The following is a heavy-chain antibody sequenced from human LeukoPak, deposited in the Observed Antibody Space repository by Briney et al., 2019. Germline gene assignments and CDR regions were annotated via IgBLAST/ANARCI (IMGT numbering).Heavy chain of an antibody. D-gene: IGHD3-3*01. CDR3: ARDSYYDFWSGYPSDYYYYMDV. CDR2: ISTSSSYI. CDR1: GFTFSSYS. J-gene: IGHJ6*03. Sequence: GGSLRLSCAASGFTFSSYSMTWVRQAPGKGLEWVSSISTSSSYIYYADSVKGRFTISRDNAKNSLYLQMNSLRAEDTAVYYCARDSYYDFWSGYPSDYYYYMDVWGKGTTVTVSS. V-gene: IGHV3-21*01.